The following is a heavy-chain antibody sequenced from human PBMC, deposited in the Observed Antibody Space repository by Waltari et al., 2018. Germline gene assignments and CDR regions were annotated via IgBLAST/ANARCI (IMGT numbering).Heavy chain of an antibody. CDR3: VRDGGRLYGPENFHGIDS. CDR1: GDSISRYY. V-gene: IGHV4-4*07. CDR2: IYSGGTT. D-gene: IGHD3-10*01. J-gene: IGHJ4*02. Sequence: QVVLLASGPGLVKPSETLSLTCTVSGDSISRYYWGWVRQPAEKTLEWIGRIYSGGTTHYNPSLKSRVTLSVDMSQNQVSLRLTSVTAADTAMYYCVRDGGRLYGPENFHGIDSWGQGTLVTVSS.